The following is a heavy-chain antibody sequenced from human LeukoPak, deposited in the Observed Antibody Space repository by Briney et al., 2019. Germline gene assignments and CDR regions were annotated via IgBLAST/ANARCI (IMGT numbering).Heavy chain of an antibody. D-gene: IGHD3-3*01. V-gene: IGHV3-30*02. CDR3: AKDKGRTIFGVVIPFDL. Sequence: NNYYSYSVQCRLTISRENSKKTMYLKINRVREEETAVYYCAKDKGRTIFGVVIPFDLWGQGTLVTVSS. CDR2: NN. J-gene: IGHJ5*02.